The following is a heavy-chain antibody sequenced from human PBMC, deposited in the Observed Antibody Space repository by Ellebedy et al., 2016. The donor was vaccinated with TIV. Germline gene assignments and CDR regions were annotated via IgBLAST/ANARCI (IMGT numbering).Heavy chain of an antibody. CDR2: IDHSGST. J-gene: IGHJ6*02. CDR3: AGGTHYYYGWDV. CDR1: GGSIRDYY. Sequence: SETLSLXXTVSGGSIRDYYWSWIRQSPGTGLEWIGYIDHSGSTDYNPSLKSRFTISVDTSKNHFSLIVTSVTAADSAVYFCAGGTHYYYGWDVWGQGTTVIVS. V-gene: IGHV4-59*01.